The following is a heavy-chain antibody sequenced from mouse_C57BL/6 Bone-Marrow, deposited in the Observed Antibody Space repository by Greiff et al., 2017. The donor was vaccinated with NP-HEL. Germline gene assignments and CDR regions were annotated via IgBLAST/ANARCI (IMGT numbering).Heavy chain of an antibody. Sequence: VQLQQPGAELVRPGTSVKLSCKASGYTFTSYWMHWVKQRPGQGLEWIGVIDPSDSYTNYNQKFKGKATLTVDTSSSTSYMQLSSLTSEDSAVYYCARLLLRPPWFAYWGQGTLVTVSA. CDR1: GYTFTSYW. CDR3: ARLLLRPPWFAY. CDR2: IDPSDSYT. V-gene: IGHV1-59*01. J-gene: IGHJ3*01. D-gene: IGHD1-1*01.